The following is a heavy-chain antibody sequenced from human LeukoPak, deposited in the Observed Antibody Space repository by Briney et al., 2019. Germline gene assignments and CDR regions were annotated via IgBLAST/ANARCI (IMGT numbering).Heavy chain of an antibody. V-gene: IGHV4-59*11. J-gene: IGHJ3*02. D-gene: IGHD6-13*01. CDR3: AREAGGQQLVYAFDI. CDR2: IYYSGST. CDR1: GGSISGHY. Sequence: SETLSLTCTVSGGSISGHYWSWLRQPPGKGLEWIGYIYYSGSTNYNPSLKSRVTISVDTSKNQFSLKLSSVTAADTAVYYCAREAGGQQLVYAFDIWGQGTMVTVSS.